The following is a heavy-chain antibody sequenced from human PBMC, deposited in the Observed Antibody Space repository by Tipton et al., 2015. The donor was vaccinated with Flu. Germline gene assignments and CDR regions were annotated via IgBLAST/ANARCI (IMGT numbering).Heavy chain of an antibody. CDR3: AREGERVGLAVPAGYFDS. CDR1: GDSISSGPDY. CDR2: ISSSGIT. D-gene: IGHD6-19*01. Sequence: GLVKPSQTLSLTCTVSGDSISSGPDYWSWIRQPAGKGLEWLGRISSSGITEYKPSLQGRVTISLDASSNQFSLKMASVSRADTAVYYCAREGERVGLAVPAGYFDSWGQGTLVTVS. J-gene: IGHJ4*02. V-gene: IGHV4-61*02.